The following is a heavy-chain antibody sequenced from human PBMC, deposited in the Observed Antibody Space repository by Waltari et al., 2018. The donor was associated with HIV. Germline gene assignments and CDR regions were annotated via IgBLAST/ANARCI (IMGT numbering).Heavy chain of an antibody. CDR1: GYTFSDND. J-gene: IGHJ5*02. V-gene: IGHV1-8*01. Sequence: QVQLAQSGTEVKKPGASVKVSCKASGYTFSDNDMNWQRQAPGAWLDGMGGMNPKGGNGGYSQIFQGMFTLTRNPSVNTAYMELRSLKSEDTAVYFCARGIMVEYGHNGFDTWGQGTLVTVSS. D-gene: IGHD2-8*02. CDR2: MNPKGGNG. CDR3: ARGIMVEYGHNGFDT.